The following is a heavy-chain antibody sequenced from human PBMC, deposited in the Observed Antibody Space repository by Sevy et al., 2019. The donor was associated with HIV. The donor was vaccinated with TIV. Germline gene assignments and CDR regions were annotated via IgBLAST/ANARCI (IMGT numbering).Heavy chain of an antibody. J-gene: IGHJ6*02. Sequence: GGSLRLSCRVSGFTFSRYGMHWVRQAPGKGPEWVAIISEDGSSMDYADSVKGGFTISRDNSKDTVALEMNSMRPEDTDVYYCTSTWGRFVQSSWLYYYFGMDVGGQGTAVTVSS. CDR3: TSTWGRFVQSSWLYYYFGMDV. V-gene: IGHV3-30*03. CDR1: GFTFSRYG. CDR2: ISEDGSSM. D-gene: IGHD7-27*01.